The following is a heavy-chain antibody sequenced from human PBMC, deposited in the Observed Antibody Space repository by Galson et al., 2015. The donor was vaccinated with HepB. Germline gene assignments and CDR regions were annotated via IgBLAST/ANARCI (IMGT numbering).Heavy chain of an antibody. V-gene: IGHV1-18*04. CDR3: ARVWRPEVPAAQYNWFDP. D-gene: IGHD2-2*01. J-gene: IGHJ5*02. Sequence: QSGAEVTKPGESLKISCKASGYSFTSYWVSWVRQAPGQGLEWMGWISAYNGNTNYAQKLQGRVTMTTDTSTSTAYMELRSLRSDDTAVYYCARVWRPEVPAAQYNWFDPWGQGTLVTVSS. CDR1: GYSFTSYW. CDR2: ISAYNGNT.